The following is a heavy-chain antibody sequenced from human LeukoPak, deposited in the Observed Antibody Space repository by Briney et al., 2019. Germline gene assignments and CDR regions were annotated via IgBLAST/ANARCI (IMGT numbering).Heavy chain of an antibody. CDR2: VIPSDGAT. CDR1: GYTFTSYY. V-gene: IGHV1-46*01. Sequence: AASVKVSCKASGYTFTSYYMHWVRQAPGQGLEWMGIVIPSDGATKYAQKFQGRVTMTRDTSTSTVYMELSSLRSEDTAVYYCARAPFPWLVRAFDAFDIWGQGTMVTVSS. D-gene: IGHD6-19*01. J-gene: IGHJ3*02. CDR3: ARAPFPWLVRAFDAFDI.